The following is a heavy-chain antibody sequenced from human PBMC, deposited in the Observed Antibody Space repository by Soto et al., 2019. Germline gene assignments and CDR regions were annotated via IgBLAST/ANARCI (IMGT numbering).Heavy chain of an antibody. CDR2: IYYSGST. CDR3: ARLTNSSIAARVYYYYMDV. D-gene: IGHD6-6*01. J-gene: IGHJ6*03. V-gene: IGHV4-59*08. Sequence: SETLSLTCTVAGGSISSYYWSWIRKPPGKGLEWIGYIYYSGSTNYNPSLKSRVTISVDTSKNQFSLKLSSVTAADTAVYYCARLTNSSIAARVYYYYMDVWGKGTTVTVSS. CDR1: GGSISSYY.